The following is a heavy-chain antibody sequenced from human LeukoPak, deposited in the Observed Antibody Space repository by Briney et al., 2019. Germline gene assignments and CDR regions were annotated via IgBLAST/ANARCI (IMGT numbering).Heavy chain of an antibody. CDR2: ISGSGGST. Sequence: PGGSLRLSCAASGFTFSSYAMSWVRQAPGEGLEWVSAISGSGGSTYYADSVKGRFTISRDNSKNTLYLQMNSLRAEDTAVYYCATLGALGYCSSTSCPQSVYWGQGTLVTVSS. CDR1: GFTFSSYA. J-gene: IGHJ4*02. V-gene: IGHV3-23*01. D-gene: IGHD2-2*01. CDR3: ATLGALGYCSSTSCPQSVY.